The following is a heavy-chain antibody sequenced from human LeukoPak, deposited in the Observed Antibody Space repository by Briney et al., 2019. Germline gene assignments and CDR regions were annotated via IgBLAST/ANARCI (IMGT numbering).Heavy chain of an antibody. CDR2: IYYSGST. CDR3: ARDEYSSSLNWFDP. V-gene: IGHV4-59*12. D-gene: IGHD6-13*01. Sequence: SSETLSLTCTVSGGSINNSYWTWIRQPPGKGLEWIGHIYYSGSTNYSPSLKSRVTISVDTSKNQFSLKLSSVTAADTAVYYCARDEYSSSLNWFDPWGQGTLVTVSS. J-gene: IGHJ5*02. CDR1: GGSINNSY.